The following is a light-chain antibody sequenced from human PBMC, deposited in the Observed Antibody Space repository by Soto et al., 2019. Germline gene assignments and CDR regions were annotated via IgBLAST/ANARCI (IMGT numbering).Light chain of an antibody. CDR2: DAS. CDR1: QSVSSY. Sequence: EIVLTQSPATLSLSPGERATLSCMAGQSVSSYLAWYQQKPGQAPRLLIYDASNRATGIPARFSGSGSGTDFTLTISSLEPEDFAVYYCQQRSNWPPWTFGQGTKVEIK. J-gene: IGKJ1*01. V-gene: IGKV3-11*01. CDR3: QQRSNWPPWT.